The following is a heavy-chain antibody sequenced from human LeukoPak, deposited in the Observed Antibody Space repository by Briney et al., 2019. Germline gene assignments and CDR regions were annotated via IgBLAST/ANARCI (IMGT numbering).Heavy chain of an antibody. D-gene: IGHD6-19*01. V-gene: IGHV3-9*01. CDR3: AKDGGHTSVLHYFDC. J-gene: IGHJ4*02. CDR2: ISWNSDSM. CDR1: GFSFDDYA. Sequence: GGSLRLSCAASGFSFDDYAMHWVRQVPGKGLEWVSGISWNSDSMRYADSVKGRFTVSRDNAKNYLYLQMNSLRTEDTAFYYCAKDGGHTSVLHYFDCWGQGNLVTVSS.